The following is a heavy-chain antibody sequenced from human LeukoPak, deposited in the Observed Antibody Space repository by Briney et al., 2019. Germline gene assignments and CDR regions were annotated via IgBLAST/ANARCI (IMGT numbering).Heavy chain of an antibody. CDR2: IKQDGSEK. Sequence: PGGSLRLSCAASGFTFSSYWMSWVRQAPGKGLEWVANIKQDGSEKYYVDSVKGRFTISRDNAKNSLYLQMNSLRAEDTAVYYCARAVVPTMIATLGYWGQGTLVTVSS. CDR3: ARAVVPTMIATLGY. D-gene: IGHD3-22*01. CDR1: GFTFSSYW. V-gene: IGHV3-7*03. J-gene: IGHJ4*02.